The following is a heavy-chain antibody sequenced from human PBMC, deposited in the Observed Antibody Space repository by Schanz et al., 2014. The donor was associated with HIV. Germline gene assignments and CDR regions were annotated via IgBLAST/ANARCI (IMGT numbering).Heavy chain of an antibody. J-gene: IGHJ2*01. CDR2: VNPESGNT. CDR3: VRAASFHFDKEGYYRNWYFDF. D-gene: IGHD1-26*01. CDR1: GGIFSYHA. V-gene: IGHV1-8*02. Sequence: QVQLVQSGAEVKKPGSSVKVSCKASGGIFSYHAINWVRQAPGQGLEWMGWVNPESGNTGMADKFLGRLSLTRFTSTGTAYMELDSLTSGDTAIYYCVRAASFHFDKEGYYRNWYFDFWGRGTLVAVSS.